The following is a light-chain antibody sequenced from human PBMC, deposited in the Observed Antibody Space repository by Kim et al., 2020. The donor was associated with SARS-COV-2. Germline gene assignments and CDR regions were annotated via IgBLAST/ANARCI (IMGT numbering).Light chain of an antibody. J-gene: IGKJ1*01. V-gene: IGKV1-5*01. Sequence: ATRSATVGDRVTITGRASQRTSSWLVWYQQKSGKAPKPLIYDASSLESGVPSRFSGSRSGTEFTLTISSLQPDDFATYYCQQEGTFGQGTKVEIK. CDR1: QRTSSW. CDR3: QQEGT. CDR2: DAS.